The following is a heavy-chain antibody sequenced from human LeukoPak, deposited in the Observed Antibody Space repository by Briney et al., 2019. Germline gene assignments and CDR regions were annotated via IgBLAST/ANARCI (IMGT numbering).Heavy chain of an antibody. CDR2: INTDGSST. CDR3: ARIRGDAFDI. V-gene: IGHV3-74*01. CDR1: GFTFSSYW. Sequence: GGSLRLSCAASGFTFSSYWMHWVRQAPGKGLVWVSHINTDGSSTTYADSVKGRFTISRDNAKNSLYLQMNSLRAEDTAVYYCARIRGDAFDIWGQGTMVTVSS. D-gene: IGHD3-3*01. J-gene: IGHJ3*02.